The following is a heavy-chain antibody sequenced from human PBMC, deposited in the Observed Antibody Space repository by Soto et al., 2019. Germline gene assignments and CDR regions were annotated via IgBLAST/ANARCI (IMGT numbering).Heavy chain of an antibody. V-gene: IGHV3-43D*04. CDR2: INSDGTDS. CDR3: AKALYYYDSSPLDH. D-gene: IGHD3-22*01. Sequence: VGSLRLSCAAAGFDFEDFAMHWVRQAPGKGLEWVSLINSDGTDSYYMDSVRGRFTISRDNGKNSLYLQMDRLRPEDTAFYFCAKALYYYDSSPLDHWGRGTLVTVSS. CDR1: GFDFEDFA. J-gene: IGHJ4*02.